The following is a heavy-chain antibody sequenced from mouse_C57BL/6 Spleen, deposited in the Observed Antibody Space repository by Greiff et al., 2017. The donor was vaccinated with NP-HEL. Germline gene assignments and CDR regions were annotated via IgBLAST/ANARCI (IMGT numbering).Heavy chain of an antibody. CDR3: ARRGTYYSNYGYFDV. Sequence: EVKLVESGPGLAKPSQTLSLTCSVTGYSITSDYWNWIRKFPGNKLEYMGYISYSGSTYYNPSLKSRISITRDTSKNQYYLQLNSVTTEDTATYYCARRGTYYSNYGYFDVWGTGTTVTVSS. V-gene: IGHV3-8*01. D-gene: IGHD2-5*01. J-gene: IGHJ1*03. CDR2: ISYSGST. CDR1: GYSITSDY.